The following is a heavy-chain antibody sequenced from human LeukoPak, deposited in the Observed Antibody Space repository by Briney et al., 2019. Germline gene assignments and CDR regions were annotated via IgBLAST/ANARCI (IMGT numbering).Heavy chain of an antibody. CDR1: GYSFTSYW. D-gene: IGHD3-22*01. CDR2: IYPGDSDT. V-gene: IGHV5-51*03. CDR3: ARRSHDSSGYFDY. Sequence: PGESLKISCKGSGYSFTSYWIGWVRQMPGKGLEWMGIIYPGDSDTRYSPSFQGQVTTSADKSISTAYLQWSSLKASDTAMYYCARRSHDSSGYFDYWGQGTLVTVSS. J-gene: IGHJ4*02.